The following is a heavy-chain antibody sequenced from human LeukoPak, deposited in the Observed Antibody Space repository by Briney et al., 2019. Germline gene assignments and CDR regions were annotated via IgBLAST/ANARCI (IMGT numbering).Heavy chain of an antibody. CDR2: MNPNSGNT. CDR1: GYTFTSYD. J-gene: IGHJ6*03. Sequence: GASVKVSCKASGYTFTSYDINWVRQATGQGLEWMGWMNPNSGNTGYAQKFQGRVTMTRNTSISTAYMELRSLRSDDTAVYYCARDSGYDESPARYYYYYYMDVWGKGTTVTVSS. V-gene: IGHV1-8*01. CDR3: ARDSGYDESPARYYYYYYMDV. D-gene: IGHD5-12*01.